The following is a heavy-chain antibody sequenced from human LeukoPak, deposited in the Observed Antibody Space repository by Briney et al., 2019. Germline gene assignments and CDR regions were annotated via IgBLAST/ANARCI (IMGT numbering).Heavy chain of an antibody. J-gene: IGHJ6*03. CDR2: FDPEDGET. CDR1: GYTLTELS. CDR3: VRVEVRGYSFGLTYFYHMHV. V-gene: IGHV1-24*01. Sequence: ASVKVSCKVSGYTLTELSMHWVRQAPGKGLEWMGGFDPEDGETIYAQKFQGRVTMTEDTSTDTAYMELSSLRSEDTAVYYCVRVEVRGYSFGLTYFYHMHVWGKGTTVTVSS. D-gene: IGHD5-18*01.